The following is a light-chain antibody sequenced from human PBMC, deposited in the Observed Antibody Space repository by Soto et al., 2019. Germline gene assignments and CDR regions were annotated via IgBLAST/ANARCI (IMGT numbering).Light chain of an antibody. J-gene: IGKJ4*01. CDR1: QDISNY. Sequence: DIQMTQSPSSLSASVGDRVTITCQASQDISNYLNWYQQKPGKAPKLLIYDASNLETGVPSRFSGSGSGTDFTFTISSLQPGDIATYYCQQYDNLPPNTFGGGTKVEIK. V-gene: IGKV1-33*01. CDR3: QQYDNLPPNT. CDR2: DAS.